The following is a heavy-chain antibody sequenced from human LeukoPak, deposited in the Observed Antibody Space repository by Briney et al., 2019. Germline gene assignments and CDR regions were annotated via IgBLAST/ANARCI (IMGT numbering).Heavy chain of an antibody. V-gene: IGHV5-51*01. CDR2: IYPGDSDT. CDR3: ARRFLYYDSSGYYYGAFDI. Sequence: HGESLKISCKGSGYSFTSYWIGWVRQMPGKGLEWMGIIYPGDSDTRYSPSFQGQVTISVDKSISTAYLQWSSLKASDTAMYYCARRFLYYDSSGYYYGAFDIWGQGTMVTVSS. J-gene: IGHJ3*02. CDR1: GYSFTSYW. D-gene: IGHD3-22*01.